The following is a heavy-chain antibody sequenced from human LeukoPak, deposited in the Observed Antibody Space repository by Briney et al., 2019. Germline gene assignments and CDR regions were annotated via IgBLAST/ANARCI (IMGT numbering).Heavy chain of an antibody. V-gene: IGHV3-48*01. CDR1: GFTFSAYR. D-gene: IGHD4-23*01. J-gene: IGHJ3*02. Sequence: PGGSLRLSCAASGFTFSAYRVTWVRQAPRKGLEWISFDPVKGRFTISRDNAENSLYLQMNSLRAEDTAVYYCAKSLTVVTPGAFDIWGQGTLVTVSS. CDR3: AKSLTVVTPGAFDI.